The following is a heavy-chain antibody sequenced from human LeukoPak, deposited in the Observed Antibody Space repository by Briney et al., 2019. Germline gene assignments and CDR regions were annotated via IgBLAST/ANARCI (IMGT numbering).Heavy chain of an antibody. CDR1: GFTFSSYS. CDR2: IYAGGST. J-gene: IGHJ6*03. V-gene: IGHV3-66*01. CDR3: ARAQYYYYMDV. Sequence: PGGSLRLSCAASGFTFSSYSMNWVRQAPGKGLEWVSVIYAGGSTYYADSVKGRFTISRDNSKNTLYLQMNSLRAEDTAVYYCARAQYYYYMDVWGKGTTVTVSS.